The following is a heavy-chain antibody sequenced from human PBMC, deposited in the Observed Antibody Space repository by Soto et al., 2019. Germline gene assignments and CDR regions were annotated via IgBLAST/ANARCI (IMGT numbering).Heavy chain of an antibody. CDR1: GGSISPYY. CDR2: IYYSGST. CDR3: ARDKGSHFDF. V-gene: IGHV4-59*12. Sequence: QVQLQESGPGLVKPSETLSLTCSVSGGSISPYYWSWLRQPPGKGLEWIGYIYYSGSTEHNASLKRRVTMSVDTSKNQFPLKLSSVNAAGTAVFYCARDKGSHFDFWGQGTLVTATS. J-gene: IGHJ4*02.